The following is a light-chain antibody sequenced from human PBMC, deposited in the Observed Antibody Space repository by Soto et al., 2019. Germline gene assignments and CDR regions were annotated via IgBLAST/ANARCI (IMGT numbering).Light chain of an antibody. V-gene: IGLV2-8*01. CDR1: SSDVGAYDL. Sequence: QSALTQPASVSGSPGQSITISCIGTSSDVGAYDLVSWYQQHPGTAPRLIIYEISERPSGVPDRFSGSKSGNTASLTVSGLRAEDEADYYCSSYAGSNNFRVFGGGTKLTVL. CDR2: EIS. CDR3: SSYAGSNNFRV. J-gene: IGLJ2*01.